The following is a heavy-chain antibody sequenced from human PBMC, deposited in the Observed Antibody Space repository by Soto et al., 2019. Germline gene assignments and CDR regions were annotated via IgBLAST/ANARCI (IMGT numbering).Heavy chain of an antibody. Sequence: QLQLQESGSGLVKPSQTLSLTCAVSGGSISSGGYSWSWIRQPPGKGLEWIGYIYHSGSTYYNPSLKSGVTISVDRSKNQFSLKLSSVTAADTAVYYCARXXXXXXXXXXXXXXXXPWGQGTLVTVSS. J-gene: IGHJ5*02. V-gene: IGHV4-30-2*01. CDR3: ARXXXXXXXXXXXXXXXXP. CDR2: IYHSGST. CDR1: GGSISSGGYS.